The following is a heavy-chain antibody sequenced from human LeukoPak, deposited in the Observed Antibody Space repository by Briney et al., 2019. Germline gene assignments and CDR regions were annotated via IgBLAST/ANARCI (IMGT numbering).Heavy chain of an antibody. V-gene: IGHV4-38-2*02. D-gene: IGHD3-10*01. Sequence: SETLSLTCTVSGYSISTGYYWGWIRQPPGKGLEWIGSIYHSANTYYNPFLKSRVTISVDTSKNQFSLKLSSVTAADTAVYYCARGSGSYHYRDAFDIWGQGTMVTVSS. CDR3: ARGSGSYHYRDAFDI. J-gene: IGHJ3*02. CDR2: IYHSANT. CDR1: GYSISTGYY.